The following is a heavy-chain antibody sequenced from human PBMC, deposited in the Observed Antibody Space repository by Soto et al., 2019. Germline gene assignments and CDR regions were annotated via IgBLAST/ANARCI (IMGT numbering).Heavy chain of an antibody. V-gene: IGHV1-2*02. CDR1: GYTFSDYF. CDR2: LNPKRGGT. CDR3: ARDSGIPGRYWYFGL. D-gene: IGHD3-9*01. J-gene: IGHJ2*01. Sequence: QVQLVQSGAQVKKPGASVKVSCTTYGYTFSDYFLHWVRQAPGQGPEWMGLLNPKRGGTEYAPKFQGRFTMTRDTSSSTVYMYLSGLTSDHTAIYYCARDSGIPGRYWYFGLWGRGTLVTVSS.